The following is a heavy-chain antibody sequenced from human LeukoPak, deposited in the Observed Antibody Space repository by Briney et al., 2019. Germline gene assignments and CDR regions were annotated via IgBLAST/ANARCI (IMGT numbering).Heavy chain of an antibody. V-gene: IGHV3-53*01. J-gene: IGHJ3*02. D-gene: IGHD3-3*01. Sequence: GGSLRLSCAASGFTVSSNYMSWVRQAPGKGLEWVSVIYSGGSTYYADSVKGRFTISIDNSKNTLYLQMNSLRAEDTAVYYCARDLFGVVTSDDAFDIWGQGTMVTVSS. CDR2: IYSGGST. CDR3: ARDLFGVVTSDDAFDI. CDR1: GFTVSSNY.